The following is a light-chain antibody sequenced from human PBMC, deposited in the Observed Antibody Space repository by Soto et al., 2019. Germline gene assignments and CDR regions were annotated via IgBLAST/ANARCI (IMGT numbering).Light chain of an antibody. Sequence: QSALTQPPSASGSPGQSVTISCTGTSSDVGAYNYVSWYQQHPGKAPKLMIYEVTKRPSGVPARFSGSKSGNTASLTVSGLQAEDEADYYCTSHAGLNARYVFGTGTKVTVL. V-gene: IGLV2-8*01. CDR1: SSDVGAYNY. CDR2: EVT. CDR3: TSHAGLNARYV. J-gene: IGLJ1*01.